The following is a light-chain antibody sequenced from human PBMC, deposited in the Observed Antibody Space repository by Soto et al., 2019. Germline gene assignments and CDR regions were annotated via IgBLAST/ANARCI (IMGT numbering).Light chain of an antibody. J-gene: IGKJ4*01. CDR1: QIVSST. CDR3: QQYSSSPLT. Sequence: DILMTHSPDTLSASPWERVSLSCRASQIVSSTLAWYQQKPGQAPRLLIYGASTRATGIPARFSGSGSGTEFTLTISSLQSEDFAVYHCQQYSSSPLTFGGGTKVDIK. V-gene: IGKV3-15*01. CDR2: GAS.